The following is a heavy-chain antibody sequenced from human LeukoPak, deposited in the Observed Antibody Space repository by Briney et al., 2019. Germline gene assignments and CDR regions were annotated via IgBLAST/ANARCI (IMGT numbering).Heavy chain of an antibody. J-gene: IGHJ4*02. D-gene: IGHD2-2*01. CDR2: INHSGST. Sequence: SETLSLTCAVYGGSFSGYYWSWIRQPPGKGLEWIGEINHSGSTNYNPSLKSRVTISVDTSKNQFSLKLSSVTAADTAVYYCARGYQLDFDYWGQGTLVTVSS. CDR3: ARGYQLDFDY. V-gene: IGHV4-34*01. CDR1: GGSFSGYY.